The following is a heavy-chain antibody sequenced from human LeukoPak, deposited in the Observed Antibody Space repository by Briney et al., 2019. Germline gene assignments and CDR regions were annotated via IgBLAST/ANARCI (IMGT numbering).Heavy chain of an antibody. J-gene: IGHJ4*02. D-gene: IGHD6-19*01. CDR2: TNRRGDIT. V-gene: IGHV3-20*04. CDR3: AKDHAHWGSGSAGDFDY. CDR1: GYTFGDYG. Sequence: GGSLRLSCAASGYTFGDYGMSWVRQVPGKGLEWVSGTNRRGDITGYADFVKGRFTISRDNSKNTLYLQMNSLRADDTAVYYCAKDHAHWGSGSAGDFDYWGQGTLVTVSS.